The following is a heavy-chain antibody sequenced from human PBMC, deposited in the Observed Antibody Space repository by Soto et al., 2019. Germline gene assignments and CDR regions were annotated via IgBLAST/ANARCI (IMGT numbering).Heavy chain of an antibody. D-gene: IGHD3-22*01. V-gene: IGHV3-21*01. J-gene: IGHJ6*02. CDR1: GFTFSSYS. Sequence: EVQLVESGGGLVKPGGSLRLSCAASGFTFSSYSMNWVRHAPGKGLEWVSSISCTTSYIYYADSLKGRFTISRDNAKNSLYLQMNSLRAEDTAVYYYARVVDYCDPYYYYGLDVWGQGTTVTVSS. CDR3: ARVVDYCDPYYYYGLDV. CDR2: ISCTTSYI.